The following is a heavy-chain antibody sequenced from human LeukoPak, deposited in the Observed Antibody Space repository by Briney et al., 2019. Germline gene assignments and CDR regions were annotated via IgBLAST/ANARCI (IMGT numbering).Heavy chain of an antibody. D-gene: IGHD2-15*01. Sequence: PGRSLRLSCAASGFTFSSYGMHWVRQALGKGLEWVAVISYDGSNKYYADSVKGRFTISRDNSKNTLYLQMNSLRAEDTAVYYCAKDALGYCSGGSCSTRSWFDPWGQGTLVTVSS. CDR2: ISYDGSNK. CDR3: AKDALGYCSGGSCSTRSWFDP. CDR1: GFTFSSYG. J-gene: IGHJ5*02. V-gene: IGHV3-30*18.